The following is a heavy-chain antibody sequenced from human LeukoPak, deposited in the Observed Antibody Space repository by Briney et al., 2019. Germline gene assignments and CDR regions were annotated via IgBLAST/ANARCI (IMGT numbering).Heavy chain of an antibody. Sequence: ASVKVSCKASGYTFTSYGISWVRQAPGQGLEWMGWISAYNGNTNYAQKLQGRVTMTTDTSTSTAYMELRSLRSDDTAVYYCARDKGFVFGRGYFDYWGQGTLVTVSS. CDR3: ARDKGFVFGRGYFDY. J-gene: IGHJ4*02. D-gene: IGHD3-10*01. CDR1: GYTFTSYG. CDR2: ISAYNGNT. V-gene: IGHV1-18*01.